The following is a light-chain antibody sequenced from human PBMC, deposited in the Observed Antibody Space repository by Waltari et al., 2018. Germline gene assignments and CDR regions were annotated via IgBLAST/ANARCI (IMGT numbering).Light chain of an antibody. CDR1: QSVLYSSNNKNY. J-gene: IGKJ4*01. CDR2: WAS. V-gene: IGKV4-1*01. Sequence: DIMMTQSPDSLAVSLGERATINCKSSQSVLYSSNNKNYLAWYQPKPGQPPTLLIYWASTRESGVPDRFSGSGSGTDFTLTISSLQAEDVAVYYCQQYYSTPFTFGGGTKVEIK. CDR3: QQYYSTPFT.